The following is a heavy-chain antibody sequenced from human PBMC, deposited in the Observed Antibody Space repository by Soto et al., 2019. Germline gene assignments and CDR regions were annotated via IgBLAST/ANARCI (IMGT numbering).Heavy chain of an antibody. CDR3: ARFVLLSSLYSSGWIPFDY. Sequence: GESLKISCKGSGYSFTSYWIGWVRQMPGKGLEWMGIIYPGDSDTRYSPSFQGQVTISADKSISTAYLQWSSLKASDTAMYYCARFVLLSSLYSSGWIPFDYWGQGTLVTVSS. D-gene: IGHD6-19*01. CDR2: IYPGDSDT. J-gene: IGHJ4*02. CDR1: GYSFTSYW. V-gene: IGHV5-51*01.